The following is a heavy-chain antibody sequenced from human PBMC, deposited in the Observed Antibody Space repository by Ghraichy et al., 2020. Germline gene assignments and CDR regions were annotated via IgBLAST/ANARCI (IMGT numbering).Heavy chain of an antibody. J-gene: IGHJ3*01. CDR1: GYTFITYA. D-gene: IGHD4-17*01. CDR2: VIANSGNT. CDR3: VRGVSTGTFWSALDF. V-gene: IGHV1-3*01. Sequence: ASVKVSCKASGYTFITYAMHWVRQAPGQRPEWMGWVIANSGNTRYSQTFLDRVTITRDASANTVYMELTSLRSEDTAIYYCVRGVSTGTFWSALDFWGQGTLVTVSS.